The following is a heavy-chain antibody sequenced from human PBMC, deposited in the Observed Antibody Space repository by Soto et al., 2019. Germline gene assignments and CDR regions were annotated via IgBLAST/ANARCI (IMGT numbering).Heavy chain of an antibody. CDR1: GGTFTSTA. D-gene: IGHD6-13*01. Sequence: QVLLVQSSAEVKKPGSSVKVSCKASGGTFTSTAFSWVRQAPGQGLEWMGGIIPVLGTPNYAQKFQARLTVTADASTTTVNVELSSLRSDDTAVYYCASSAGLDHLLNYYGLNVWGQGTTVTVSS. CDR2: IIPVLGTP. CDR3: ASSAGLDHLLNYYGLNV. V-gene: IGHV1-69*01. J-gene: IGHJ6*02.